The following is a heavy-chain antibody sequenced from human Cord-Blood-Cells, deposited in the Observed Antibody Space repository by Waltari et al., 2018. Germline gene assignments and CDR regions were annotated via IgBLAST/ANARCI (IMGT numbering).Heavy chain of an antibody. V-gene: IGHV1-46*01. D-gene: IGHD3-3*01. CDR2: INPSGGST. J-gene: IGHJ4*02. Sequence: QVQLVQSGAEVKKPGASVKVSCKASGYTFTSYYMHWVRQAPGQGLEWMGIINPSGGSTSYAQKFQGRVTMTRDTSTSTVYMELSSLRSEDTAVYYCARAENYDFWSGYYPFDYWGQGTLVTVSS. CDR1: GYTFTSYY. CDR3: ARAENYDFWSGYYPFDY.